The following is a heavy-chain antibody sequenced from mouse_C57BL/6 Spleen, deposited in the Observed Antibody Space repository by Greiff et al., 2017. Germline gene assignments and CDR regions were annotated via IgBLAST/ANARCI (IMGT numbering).Heavy chain of an antibody. CDR1: GYTFTSYW. Sequence: VQLQQPGAELVKPGASVKLSCKASGYTFTSYWMHWVKQRPGQGLEWIGMIHPNSGSINYNEKFKSKATLTVDKSSSTAYMQLSSLTSEDSAVYYCARRKYFWYFDVWGTGTTVTVSS. CDR2: IHPNSGSI. J-gene: IGHJ1*03. V-gene: IGHV1-64*01. D-gene: IGHD5-1-1*01. CDR3: ARRKYFWYFDV.